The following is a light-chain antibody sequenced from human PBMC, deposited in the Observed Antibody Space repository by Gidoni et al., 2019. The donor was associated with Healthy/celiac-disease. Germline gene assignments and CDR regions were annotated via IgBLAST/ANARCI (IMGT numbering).Light chain of an antibody. V-gene: IGKV1-27*01. CDR2: AAS. CDR1: QGISNY. CDR3: RKYNSAPFT. Sequence: DIQMTQSTSSLSASVGDRVTITCRASQGISNYLAWYQQKPGKVPKLLIYAASTLQSGVPSRFSGRGSGTDFTLTISRLQPEDVATYYCRKYNSAPFTFGPGTKVDIK. J-gene: IGKJ3*01.